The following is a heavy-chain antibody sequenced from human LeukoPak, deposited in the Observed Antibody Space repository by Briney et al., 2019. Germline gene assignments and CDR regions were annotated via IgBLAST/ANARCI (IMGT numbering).Heavy chain of an antibody. D-gene: IGHD2-2*01. CDR2: ISAYNGNT. CDR1: GYTFTSYG. CDR3: ARDQGIVVVPAALDP. Sequence: GASVKVSCKASGYTFTSYGISWVRQAPGQGLEWMGWISAYNGNTNYAQKLQGRVTMTTDTSTSTAYMELRSLRSDDTAVYYCARDQGIVVVPAALDPWGQGTLVTVSS. V-gene: IGHV1-18*01. J-gene: IGHJ5*02.